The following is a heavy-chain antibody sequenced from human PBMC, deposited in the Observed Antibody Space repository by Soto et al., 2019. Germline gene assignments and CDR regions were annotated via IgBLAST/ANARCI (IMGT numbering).Heavy chain of an antibody. D-gene: IGHD3-16*01. Sequence: GGSLRLSCAASGFTFSGSAMHWVRQASGKGLEWVGRIRSKANSYATAYAASVKGRFTISRDDSKNTGYLQMNSLKTEDTAVYYCTRGGLTDAFDIWGQGTMVTVSS. J-gene: IGHJ3*02. V-gene: IGHV3-73*01. CDR1: GFTFSGSA. CDR3: TRGGLTDAFDI. CDR2: IRSKANSYAT.